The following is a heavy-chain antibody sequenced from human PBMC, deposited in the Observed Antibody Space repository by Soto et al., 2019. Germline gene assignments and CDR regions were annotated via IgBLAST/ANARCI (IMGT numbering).Heavy chain of an antibody. Sequence: EVQLVESGGGLVKPGGSLRLSCAASGFTFSTYTMNWVRQTPGKGLEWVSSISSGSNYIYYADSLKGRFTISRDNPKDSLYLQMNSLRAEDTAVYYCARDYGKLNPWGQGTLVTVSS. CDR3: ARDYGKLNP. D-gene: IGHD2-15*01. CDR2: ISSGSNYI. V-gene: IGHV3-21*01. CDR1: GFTFSTYT. J-gene: IGHJ5*02.